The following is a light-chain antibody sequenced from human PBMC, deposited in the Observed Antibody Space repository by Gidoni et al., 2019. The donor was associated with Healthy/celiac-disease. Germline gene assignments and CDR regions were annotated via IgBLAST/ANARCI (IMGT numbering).Light chain of an antibody. J-gene: IGLJ2*01. Sequence: SYERTPPTPVSGAPGQTASITCSGDKLGDKYACWYQQQPGQSPVLVIYQDSKRPSGIPERFSGSNSGNTATLTISGTQAMDEADYYCQAWDSSTAGVFGGGTKLTVL. CDR3: QAWDSSTAGV. CDR1: KLGDKY. CDR2: QDS. V-gene: IGLV3-1*01.